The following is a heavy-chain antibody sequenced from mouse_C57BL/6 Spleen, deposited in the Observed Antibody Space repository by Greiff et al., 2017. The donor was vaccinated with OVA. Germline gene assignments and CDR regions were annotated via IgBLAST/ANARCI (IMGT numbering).Heavy chain of an antibody. J-gene: IGHJ2*01. CDR1: GYTFTSYW. CDR3: ARLDFDY. Sequence: QVQLQQSGAELVMPGASVKLSCKASGYTFTSYWMHWVKQRPGQGLEWIGEIDPSDSYTNYNQKFKGKSTLTVDKSSSTAYMQLSSLTSEDSAVYYCARLDFDYWGQGTTLTVSS. CDR2: IDPSDSYT. V-gene: IGHV1-69*01.